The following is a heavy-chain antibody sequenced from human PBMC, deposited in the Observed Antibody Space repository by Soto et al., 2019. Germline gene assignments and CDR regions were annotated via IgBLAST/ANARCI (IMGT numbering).Heavy chain of an antibody. J-gene: IGHJ3*02. CDR1: GFTCSSYA. D-gene: IGHD3-10*01. CDR3: AKDRSMGVRVSAFDI. CDR2: ISGSGGST. V-gene: IGHV3-23*01. Sequence: PGGSLRLSCAASGFTCSSYAMSWVRQAPGKGLEWVSAISGSGGSTYYADSVKGRFTISRDNSKNTLYLQMNSLRAEDTAVYYCAKDRSMGVRVSAFDIWGQGTMVTVSS.